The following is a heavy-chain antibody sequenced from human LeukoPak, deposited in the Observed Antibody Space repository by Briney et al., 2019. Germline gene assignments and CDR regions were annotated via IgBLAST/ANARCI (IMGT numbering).Heavy chain of an antibody. Sequence: PGGSLRLSCAASGFTFSDHYMDWVRQAPGKGLEWVGRTRNKANSYTTEYAASVKGRFTISRDDSKNSLYLQMNSLKTEDTAVYYCAREREMRGLGYCSSTSCPGGAFDIWGQGTMVTVSS. CDR3: AREREMRGLGYCSSTSCPGGAFDI. CDR2: TRNKANSYTT. V-gene: IGHV3-72*01. D-gene: IGHD2-2*01. J-gene: IGHJ3*02. CDR1: GFTFSDHY.